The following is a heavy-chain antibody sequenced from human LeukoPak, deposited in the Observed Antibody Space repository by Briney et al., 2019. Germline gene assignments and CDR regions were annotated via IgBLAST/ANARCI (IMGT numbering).Heavy chain of an antibody. CDR2: ISSSGSTI. D-gene: IGHD3-16*01. J-gene: IGHJ2*01. CDR3: AREGGPPPWYFDL. CDR1: GFTFSSCE. Sequence: PGGSLRLSCAASGFTFSSCEMNWVRQAPGKGLEWVSYISSSGSTIYYADSVKGRFTISRDNAKNSLYLQMNSLSAEDTAVYHCAREGGPPPWYFDLWGRGTLVTVSS. V-gene: IGHV3-48*03.